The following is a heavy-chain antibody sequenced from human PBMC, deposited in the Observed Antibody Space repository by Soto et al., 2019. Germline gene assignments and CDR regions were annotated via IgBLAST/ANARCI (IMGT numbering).Heavy chain of an antibody. V-gene: IGHV4-4*02. CDR2: IYHSGST. CDR3: VRDKGYYDSRGHYPHRWFET. J-gene: IGHJ5*02. D-gene: IGHD3-22*01. Sequence: PSETLSLTFAFSVGSISSSNWWSWVREPPGKGLEWIGEIYHSGSTNYNPSLKSRVTISVDKSKNQFSLKLSSVTAADTAVYYCVRDKGYYDSRGHYPHRWFETWGQGTLV. CDR1: VGSISSSNW.